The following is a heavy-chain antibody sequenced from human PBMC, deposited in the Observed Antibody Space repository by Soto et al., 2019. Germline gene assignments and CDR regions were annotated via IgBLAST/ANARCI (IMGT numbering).Heavy chain of an antibody. J-gene: IGHJ3*02. CDR3: VKYYYDSSGYYGLNAYGI. D-gene: IGHD3-22*01. Sequence: GGSLRLSCSASRFTFSSYAMHWVRQAPGKGLEYVSTISSNGGSTYYADSVKGRFTISRDNSKSTLYLQMSSLRAEDTAVYYCVKYYYDSSGYYGLNAYGIWGQGTMVTVSS. V-gene: IGHV3-64D*06. CDR1: RFTFSSYA. CDR2: ISSNGGST.